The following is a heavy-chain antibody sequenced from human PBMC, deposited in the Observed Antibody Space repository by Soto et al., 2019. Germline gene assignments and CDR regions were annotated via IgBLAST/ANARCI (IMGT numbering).Heavy chain of an antibody. D-gene: IGHD6-13*01. Sequence: VGSLRISCAASGFTFSSYSMNWVRQAPGKGLEWVSYISSSSTIYYADSVKGRFTISRDNAKNSLYLQMNSLRDEDTAVYYCARRAGIAAHYGMDVWGQGTTVTVSS. CDR1: GFTFSSYS. CDR2: ISSSSTI. CDR3: ARRAGIAAHYGMDV. J-gene: IGHJ6*02. V-gene: IGHV3-48*02.